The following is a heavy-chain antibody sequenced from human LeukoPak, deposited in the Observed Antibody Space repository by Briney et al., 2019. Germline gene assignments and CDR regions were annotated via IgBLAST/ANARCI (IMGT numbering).Heavy chain of an antibody. D-gene: IGHD1-1*01. V-gene: IGHV3-21*01. CDR3: ARALTTLTYEGY. Sequence: GGSLRLSCAASGFTFSSYTMHWIRQAPGKGLEWVSSISGSNSYIFYADSVKGRFTVSRDNAKDSLYLQMNSPRAEDTAVYYCARALTTLTYEGYWGQGTLVTVSS. CDR1: GFTFSSYT. J-gene: IGHJ4*02. CDR2: ISGSNSYI.